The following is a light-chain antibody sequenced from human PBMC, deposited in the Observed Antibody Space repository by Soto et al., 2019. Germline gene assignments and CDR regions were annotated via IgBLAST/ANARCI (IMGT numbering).Light chain of an antibody. J-gene: IGKJ1*01. CDR1: QRISSW. CDR2: DAS. CDR3: QQYNSYSPET. V-gene: IGKV1-5*01. Sequence: DMQMNQSPSTLSASVGYRVTITCRSSQRISSWLAWYQQKPGKAPKLLIYDASSLESGVPSRFSGSGSGKEFTLTISTLQPDDFATYYCQQYNSYSPETFGQGTKVDIK.